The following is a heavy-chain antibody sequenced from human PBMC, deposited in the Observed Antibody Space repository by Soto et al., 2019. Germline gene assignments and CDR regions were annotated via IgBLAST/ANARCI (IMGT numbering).Heavy chain of an antibody. Sequence: QVQLVESGGGVVQPGRSLRLSCAASGFTFSIYAIHWVRHAPGKGLEWVAVISYDGSNKYYADSVKGRFTISRDNSKNTVYLQMNSLRAEDSAVYYCAREFSDGWFDPWGQGTLVTVSS. J-gene: IGHJ5*02. V-gene: IGHV3-30-3*01. CDR2: ISYDGSNK. D-gene: IGHD3-10*01. CDR3: AREFSDGWFDP. CDR1: GFTFSIYA.